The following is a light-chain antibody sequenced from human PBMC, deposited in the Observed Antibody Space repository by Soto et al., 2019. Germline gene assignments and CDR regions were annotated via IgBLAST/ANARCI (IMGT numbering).Light chain of an antibody. J-gene: IGLJ1*01. Sequence: QSLLTHPASVSGSPGQSITISCTGTSSDVGGFIYVSWYQQHPGKAPKLMIYDVNNRPSGVSNRFSGSKSGNTASLTISGLQTEDEADYYCVSYTTSTSYVFGSGTKVTVL. CDR1: SSDVGGFIY. CDR2: DVN. CDR3: VSYTTSTSYV. V-gene: IGLV2-14*03.